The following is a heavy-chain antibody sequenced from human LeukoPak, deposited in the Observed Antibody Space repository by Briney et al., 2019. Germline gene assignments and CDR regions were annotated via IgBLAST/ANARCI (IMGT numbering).Heavy chain of an antibody. CDR3: ARHGYGYFDY. CDR2: IYPGDSDS. V-gene: IGHV5-51*01. CDR1: GYTFTTYW. J-gene: IGHJ4*02. D-gene: IGHD5-18*01. Sequence: GESLKISCKGSGYTFTTYWIAWVRQTPGKGLEWMGIIYPGDSDSRYSPSFQGQVTISADKSISTAYLQWSSLKASDTAMYYCARHGYGYFDYWGQGTLVTVSS.